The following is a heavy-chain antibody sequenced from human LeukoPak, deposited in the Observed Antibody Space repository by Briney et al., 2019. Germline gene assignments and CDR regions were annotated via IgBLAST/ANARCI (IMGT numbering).Heavy chain of an antibody. D-gene: IGHD3-16*01. Sequence: GGSLRLSCAASGFTFSSYGMSWVRQAPGKWLQWVSAISGDGKGRDYPDSVKGRFTISRDNSKNTLYLQMDSLRAEDTAVYYCAKDLGYDYVWGEGNLYDYWGQGALVTVSS. CDR1: GFTFSSYG. CDR3: AKDLGYDYVWGEGNLYDY. V-gene: IGHV3-23*01. CDR2: ISGDGKGR. J-gene: IGHJ4*02.